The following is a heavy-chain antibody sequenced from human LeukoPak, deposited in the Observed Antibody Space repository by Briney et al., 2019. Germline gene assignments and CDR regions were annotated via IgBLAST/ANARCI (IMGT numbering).Heavy chain of an antibody. Sequence: GGSLRLSCAASGFTVSSNYMSWVRQAPGKGLEWASVIYSGGSTYCADSVKGRFTISRDNSKNTLYLQMNSLRAEDTAVYYCARDEVVATGTTGGYYYGMDVWGQGTTVTVSS. D-gene: IGHD1-1*01. CDR3: ARDEVVATGTTGGYYYGMDV. V-gene: IGHV3-66*01. CDR2: IYSGGST. CDR1: GFTVSSNY. J-gene: IGHJ6*02.